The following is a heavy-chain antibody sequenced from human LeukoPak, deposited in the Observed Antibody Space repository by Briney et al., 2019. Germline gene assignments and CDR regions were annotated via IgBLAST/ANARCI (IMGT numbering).Heavy chain of an antibody. D-gene: IGHD3-9*01. J-gene: IGHJ3*02. CDR1: GFTFSSYI. Sequence: GGSLRLSCAASGFTFSSYIMNWVRQAPGKGLEWVSSISSSSSYIYYADSVKGRFTISRDNAKNSLYLQMNSLRAEDTAVYYCAKDLGSLNGPDLDAFDIWGQGTMVTVSS. CDR2: ISSSSSYI. CDR3: AKDLGSLNGPDLDAFDI. V-gene: IGHV3-21*01.